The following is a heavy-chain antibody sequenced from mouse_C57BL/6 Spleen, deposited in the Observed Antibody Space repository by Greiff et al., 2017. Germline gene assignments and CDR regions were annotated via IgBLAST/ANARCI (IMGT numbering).Heavy chain of an antibody. CDR2: IDPEDGET. Sequence: EVQLQQSGAELVKPGASVKLSCTASGFNIKDYYMHWVKQRTEQGLEWVGRIDPEDGETKYAPKFQGKATITADTSSNTASLQLSSLTSEYTAVDYCSSNGSIPYCYFGGWGTGTTVTVAS. D-gene: IGHD1-1*01. J-gene: IGHJ1*03. CDR3: SSNGSIPYCYFGG. V-gene: IGHV14-2*01. CDR1: GFNIKDYY.